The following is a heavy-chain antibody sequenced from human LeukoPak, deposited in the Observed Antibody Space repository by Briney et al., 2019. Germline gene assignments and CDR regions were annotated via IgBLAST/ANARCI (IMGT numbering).Heavy chain of an antibody. D-gene: IGHD3-10*01. CDR1: GLTFDDYA. CDR2: ISGDGGST. Sequence: AGGSLRLFCAASGLTFDDYAMHWVRQAPGKGLEWVSLISGDGGSTYYADSVKGRFTISRDNSKNSLYLQMNSRRTEDTALYYCAKDTGSQGITGYFDYWGQGTLVTVSS. CDR3: AKDTGSQGITGYFDY. J-gene: IGHJ4*02. V-gene: IGHV3-43*02.